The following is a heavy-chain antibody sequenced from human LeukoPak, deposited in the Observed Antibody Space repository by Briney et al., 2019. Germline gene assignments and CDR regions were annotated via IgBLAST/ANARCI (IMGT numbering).Heavy chain of an antibody. CDR2: IRYDGNTK. CDR1: GFIFSHYG. CDR3: VYYGSGSYWSPRDP. D-gene: IGHD3-10*01. Sequence: GGSLRLSCVTSGFIFSHYGMHWVRQAPGEGLEWVAFIRYDGNTKYYADSVQGRFTISRDNSKNTLYLQMRSLRAEDTAVYYCVYYGSGSYWSPRDPWGQGTLVTVSS. J-gene: IGHJ5*02. V-gene: IGHV3-30*02.